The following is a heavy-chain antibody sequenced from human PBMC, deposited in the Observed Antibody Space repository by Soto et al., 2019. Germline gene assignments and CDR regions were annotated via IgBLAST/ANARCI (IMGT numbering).Heavy chain of an antibody. Sequence: EASVKVSCMASRVTFSSYAISCLRQAPGQGLEWMGGIIPIFGTANYAQKFQGRVTITADKSTSTAYMELSRLRSDDTAVYYCARVAAGSGEDFDYWGQGTLVTVSS. CDR1: RVTFSSYA. V-gene: IGHV1-69*06. J-gene: IGHJ4*02. CDR3: ARVAAGSGEDFDY. D-gene: IGHD6-13*01. CDR2: IIPIFGTA.